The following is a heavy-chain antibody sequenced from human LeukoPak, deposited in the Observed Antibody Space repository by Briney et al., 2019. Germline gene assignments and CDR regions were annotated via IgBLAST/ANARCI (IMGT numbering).Heavy chain of an antibody. Sequence: GCLRLSCAASGFTFSSYWMHWVRQRPGKGLVWVSRIHLDGRTTNYADSVKGRFTISRDNAKNTLYLEMNSLRPEDTAVYYCARGGSPSDYWGQGTLVSVS. CDR1: GFTFSSYW. CDR3: ARGGSPSDY. D-gene: IGHD3-16*01. J-gene: IGHJ4*02. V-gene: IGHV3-74*01. CDR2: IHLDGRTT.